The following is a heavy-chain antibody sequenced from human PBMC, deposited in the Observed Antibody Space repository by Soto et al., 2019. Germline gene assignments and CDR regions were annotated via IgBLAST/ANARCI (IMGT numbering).Heavy chain of an antibody. CDR1: GFTFSSYA. CDR2: ISGSGGST. D-gene: IGHD5-12*01. CDR3: AKDPGYSGYGRLHY. V-gene: IGHV3-23*01. J-gene: IGHJ4*02. Sequence: EVQLLESGGGLVRAGGSLRLSCAASGFTFSSYAMSWVRQAPGKGLEWVSAISGSGGSTYYADSVKGRFTISRDNSKNTLYLQMNSLRAEDTAVYYCAKDPGYSGYGRLHYWGQGTLVTVSS.